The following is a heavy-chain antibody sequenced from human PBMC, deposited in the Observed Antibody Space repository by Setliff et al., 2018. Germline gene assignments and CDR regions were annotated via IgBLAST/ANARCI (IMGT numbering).Heavy chain of an antibody. CDR1: GFTFSSYE. Sequence: RLSCAASGFTFSSYEMNWVRQAPGKGLEWVSYISSSGSTIYYADSVKGRFTISRDNAKKSLYLQMNSLRAEDTAVYYCARDRRPFNWGGNDAFDIWGQGTMVTVSS. J-gene: IGHJ3*02. V-gene: IGHV3-48*03. D-gene: IGHD7-27*01. CDR3: ARDRRPFNWGGNDAFDI. CDR2: ISSSGSTI.